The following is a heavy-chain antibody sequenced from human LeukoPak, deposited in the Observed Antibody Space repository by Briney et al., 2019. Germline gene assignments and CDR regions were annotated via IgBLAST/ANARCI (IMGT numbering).Heavy chain of an antibody. CDR2: IAAYNQNT. CDR1: GYTLSNYG. CDR3: ARVKYRNAWYGAYFEH. D-gene: IGHD6-19*01. J-gene: IGHJ4*02. Sequence: ASVKVSCKASGYTLSNYGITWLRQAPGQGLEWVGWIAAYNQNTNYALDLLGRVTLTTDTLTSTAYMELRSLRSDDTAIYFCARVKYRNAWYGAYFEHWGQGTLVTVSS. V-gene: IGHV1-18*01.